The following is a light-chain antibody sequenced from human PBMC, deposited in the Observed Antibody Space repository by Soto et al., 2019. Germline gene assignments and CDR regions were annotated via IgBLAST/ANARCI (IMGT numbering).Light chain of an antibody. J-gene: IGLJ1*01. CDR3: CSYTGSSTCV. V-gene: IGLV2-23*01. CDR2: EAS. CDR1: SSDIGSYNF. Sequence: QSALTQPASVSGSPGQSITISCTGTSSDIGSYNFVSWYQQHPGKVPKLIIYEASKRPSGASNRFSGSKSGNTASLTISGLQAEDEADYYCCSYTGSSTCVFGTGTKLTVL.